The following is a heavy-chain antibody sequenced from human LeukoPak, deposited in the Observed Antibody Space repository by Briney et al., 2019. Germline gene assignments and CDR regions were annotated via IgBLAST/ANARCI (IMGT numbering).Heavy chain of an antibody. CDR1: GFTFDDYG. CDR3: ARDYYDSSGMLDAFDI. J-gene: IGHJ3*02. D-gene: IGHD3-22*01. V-gene: IGHV3-20*04. CDR2: INWNGGST. Sequence: TGGSLRLSCAASGFTFDDYGMSWVRQAPGKGLEWVSGINWNGGSTGYADSVKGRFTISRDNAKNSLYLQMNSLRAEDTALYYCARDYYDSSGMLDAFDIWGRGTMVTVSS.